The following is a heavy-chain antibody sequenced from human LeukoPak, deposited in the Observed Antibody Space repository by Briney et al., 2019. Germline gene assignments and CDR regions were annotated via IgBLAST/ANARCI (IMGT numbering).Heavy chain of an antibody. V-gene: IGHV3-30*02. J-gene: IGHJ4*02. Sequence: GGSVRLSCTASGFTFSSYGMHWVRQAPGKGLEWVAFIRYDGSNKYYADSVKGRFTISRDNSKNTLYLQMNSLRAVDTGVYCCEKYPPDWGQGTLVTVSS. CDR2: IRYDGSNK. CDR1: GFTFSSYG. CDR3: EKYPPD.